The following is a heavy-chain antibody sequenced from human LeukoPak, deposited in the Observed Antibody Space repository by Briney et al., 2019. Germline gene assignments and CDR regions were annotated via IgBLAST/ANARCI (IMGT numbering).Heavy chain of an antibody. CDR1: GFNFSEFW. CDR3: ARERVSDY. Sequence: GGSLRLSCVASGFTSGFNFSEFWMSWVRQAPGKGLDWVASIKEDGSEKYSLDSVEGRFTISRDNAKKALYLQMNSLRAEDTAVYYCARERVSDYWGQGTLVTVSS. V-gene: IGHV3-7*01. J-gene: IGHJ4*02. CDR2: IKEDGSEK. D-gene: IGHD6-13*01.